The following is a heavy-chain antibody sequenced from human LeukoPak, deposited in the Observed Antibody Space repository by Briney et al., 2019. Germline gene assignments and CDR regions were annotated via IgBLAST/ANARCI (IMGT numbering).Heavy chain of an antibody. J-gene: IGHJ4*02. CDR3: ARHWYYFDY. V-gene: IGHV4-59*08. Sequence: SETLSLTCTVSGGSISSYYWSWIRQPPGKGLGWIGYIYYSGSTNYNPSLKSRVTISVDTSKNQFSLKLSSVTAADTAVYYCARHWYYFDYWGQGTLVTVSS. CDR1: GGSISSYY. CDR2: IYYSGST.